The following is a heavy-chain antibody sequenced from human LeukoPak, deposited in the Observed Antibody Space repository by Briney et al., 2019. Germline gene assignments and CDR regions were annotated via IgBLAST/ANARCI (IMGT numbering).Heavy chain of an antibody. V-gene: IGHV4-30-4*01. CDR1: GGSISSGDYY. CDR2: IYYSGST. D-gene: IGHD3-22*01. CDR3: ARDTRDYYDSSGYPDY. J-gene: IGHJ4*02. Sequence: PSETLSLTCTVSGGSISSGDYYWSWIRQPPGKGLEWIGYIYYSGSTYYNPSLKSRVTISVDTSKNQFSLKLSSVTAADTAVYYCARDTRDYYDSSGYPDYWGQGTLVTVSS.